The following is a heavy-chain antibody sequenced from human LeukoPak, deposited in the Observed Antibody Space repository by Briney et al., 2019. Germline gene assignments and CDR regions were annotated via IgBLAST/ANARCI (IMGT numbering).Heavy chain of an antibody. Sequence: GGSLRLSCAASGFIVSSRYVSWVRQAPGKGLEWVSAIYSGVGTNYADSVKGRFTISRDNSRNTLYLQMNSLRAEDTAVYYCVRAENGMDVWGRGTAVTVS. CDR1: GFIVSSRY. CDR2: IYSGVGT. CDR3: VRAENGMDV. J-gene: IGHJ6*02. V-gene: IGHV3-53*01.